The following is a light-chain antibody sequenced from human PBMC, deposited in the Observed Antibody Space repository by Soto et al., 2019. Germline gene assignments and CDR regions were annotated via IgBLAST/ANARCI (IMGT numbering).Light chain of an antibody. CDR2: GAS. CDR1: QTVTTFY. V-gene: IGKV3-20*01. Sequence: DIVLTQSPGTPSLSPGQRATLSCRASQTVTTFYLAWYQQKPGQAPRLLIYGASSRATGIPDRFSGSGSGTDFTLTISRLEPEDCAVYYCQQYGSSSGLTFGGGTKVEL. J-gene: IGKJ4*01. CDR3: QQYGSSSGLT.